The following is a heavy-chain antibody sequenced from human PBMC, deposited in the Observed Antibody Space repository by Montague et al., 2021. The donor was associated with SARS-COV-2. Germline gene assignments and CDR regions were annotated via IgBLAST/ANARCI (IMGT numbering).Heavy chain of an antibody. CDR3: TRDTDWRGIEY. D-gene: IGHD3/OR15-3a*01. J-gene: IGHJ4*02. V-gene: IGHV4-61*02. Sequence: TLSLTCTVSGGSMNSVSDFWGWIRQPSGKGLEWIGRVLPGGRTNYNPSLGSRVTVSLDTSKSQFPLKLSSVTAADSAVYYCTRDTDWRGIEYWGQGTLVTVSS. CDR1: GGSMNSVSDF. CDR2: VLPGGRT.